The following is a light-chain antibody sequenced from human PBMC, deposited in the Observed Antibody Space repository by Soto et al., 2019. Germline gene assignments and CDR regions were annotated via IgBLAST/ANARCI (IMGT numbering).Light chain of an antibody. CDR3: QQYDSSPLT. V-gene: IGKV3-20*01. J-gene: IGKJ4*01. CDR2: DAS. Sequence: EIVLTQPPGTLSLSPGERATLSCRASQSVSRSYLAWYQQKPGQAHRLLIYDASSSATGIPDRFSGSGSGTEFTLTISRLEPEDFAVYYCQQYDSSPLTFGGGTKVEIK. CDR1: QSVSRSY.